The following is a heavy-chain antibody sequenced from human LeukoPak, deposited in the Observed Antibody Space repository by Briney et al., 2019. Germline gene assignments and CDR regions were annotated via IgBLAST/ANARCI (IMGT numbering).Heavy chain of an antibody. Sequence: SETLSLTCTVSGGSISSGGYYWSWIRQPPGKGLEWIGEINHSGSTNYNPSLKSRVTISVDTSKNQFSLKLSSVTAADTAVYYCARGRLQPWLSHYYGMDVWGQGTTVTVSS. CDR2: INHSGST. J-gene: IGHJ6*02. CDR1: GGSISSGGYY. CDR3: ARGRLQPWLSHYYGMDV. V-gene: IGHV4-61*08. D-gene: IGHD5-18*01.